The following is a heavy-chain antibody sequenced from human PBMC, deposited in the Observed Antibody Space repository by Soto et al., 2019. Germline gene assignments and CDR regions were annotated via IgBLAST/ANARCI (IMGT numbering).Heavy chain of an antibody. D-gene: IGHD3-16*01. V-gene: IGHV4-59*01. J-gene: IGHJ4*02. CDR3: VRGETKAHFDS. Sequence: SETLSLTCTVSGGSISSYYWSWIRQPPGKGLEWIGYIYYSGSTNYNPSLKSRVTISVDTSKNQFSLKLTSVTAADTAVYYCVRGETKAHFDSWGQGIQVTVSS. CDR2: IYYSGST. CDR1: GGSISSYY.